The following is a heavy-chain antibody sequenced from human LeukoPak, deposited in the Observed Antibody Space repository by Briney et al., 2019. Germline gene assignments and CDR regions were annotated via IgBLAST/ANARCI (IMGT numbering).Heavy chain of an antibody. CDR2: ISSSSSYI. D-gene: IGHD2-21*02. J-gene: IGHJ4*02. Sequence: GGSLRLSCAASGFXFSSYSINWVRQAPGKGLEWVSSISSSSSYIYYADSVKGRFTISRDNAKNSLYLQMNSLRAEDTAVYYCAREGNCGGDCYSTDFDYWGQGTLVTVSS. CDR3: AREGNCGGDCYSTDFDY. CDR1: GFXFSSYS. V-gene: IGHV3-21*01.